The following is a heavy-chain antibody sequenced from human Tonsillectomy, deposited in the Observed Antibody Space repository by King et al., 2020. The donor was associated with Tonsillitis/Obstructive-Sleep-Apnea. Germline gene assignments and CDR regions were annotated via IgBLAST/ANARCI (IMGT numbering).Heavy chain of an antibody. J-gene: IGHJ4*02. D-gene: IGHD3-16*02. CDR1: GFTFSSFA. Sequence: VQLVESGGGVVQPGKSLRLSCAASGFTFSSFAMHWVRQAPGKGLEWVALISYDASNKFYADSVRGRFPISSDFSRNTLFLQMNSLRHADTAVYYCARDLRRGSTSGGVVVVGGSSYWGQGTLVTVSS. V-gene: IGHV3-30-3*01. CDR2: ISYDASNK. CDR3: ARDLRRGSTSGGVVVVGGSSY.